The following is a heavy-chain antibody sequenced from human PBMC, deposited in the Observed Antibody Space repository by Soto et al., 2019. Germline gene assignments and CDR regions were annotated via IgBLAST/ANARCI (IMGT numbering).Heavy chain of an antibody. J-gene: IGHJ2*01. D-gene: IGHD3-16*01. CDR2: GYHSVSI. CDR1: GGSITDYY. Sequence: TSETLSLTCTVSGGSITDYYCSWIRQPPGKALEWIGYGYHSVSIHYNPSLKTRVTISVDTSENQFSLRLSSVTAADTAVYYCARAFAGFGAYWYFDLWGRGTLVTVSS. V-gene: IGHV4-59*01. CDR3: ARAFAGFGAYWYFDL.